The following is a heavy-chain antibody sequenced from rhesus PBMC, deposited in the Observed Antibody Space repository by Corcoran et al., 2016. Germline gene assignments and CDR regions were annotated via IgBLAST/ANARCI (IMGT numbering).Heavy chain of an antibody. Sequence: QVQLQESGPGLVKPSETLSLTCAVSGGSVSSSNWWSWIRQPPGKGLEWFGYISGSSGSTYYNPSLKSRVTISTDTSKNQFSLKLSSVTAADTAVYYCARVPGYFEFWGQGALVTVSS. J-gene: IGHJ1*01. V-gene: IGHV4-65*01. CDR3: ARVPGYFEF. CDR1: GGSVSSSNW. CDR2: ISGSSGST.